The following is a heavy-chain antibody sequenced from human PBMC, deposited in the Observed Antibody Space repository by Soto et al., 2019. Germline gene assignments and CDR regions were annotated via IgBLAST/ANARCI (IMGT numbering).Heavy chain of an antibody. V-gene: IGHV1-2*04. D-gene: IGHD6-19*01. CDR1: GYTFTGYC. CDR2: INPNSGGT. CDR3: ARDRPRFEVAGLFEY. Sequence: ASVKVSCKASGYTFTGYCMHWVRQAPGQGLEWMGWINPNSGGTNYAQKFQGWVTMTRDTSISTVYMELSRLKSDDTAVYFCARDRPRFEVAGLFEYWGQATQVTASS. J-gene: IGHJ4*02.